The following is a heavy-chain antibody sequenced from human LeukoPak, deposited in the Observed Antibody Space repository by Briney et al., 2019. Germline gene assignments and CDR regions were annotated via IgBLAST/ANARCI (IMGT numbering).Heavy chain of an antibody. CDR2: IYYSGST. Sequence: PSETLSLTCTVSGGSISSYYWSWIRQPPGKGLEWIGYIYYSGSTNYNPSLKSRVTISVDTSKNQFSLKLSSVTAADTAVYYCASRTYCSSISCYTHWFNPWGQGTLVTVSS. D-gene: IGHD2-2*02. V-gene: IGHV4-59*08. CDR3: ASRTYCSSISCYTHWFNP. J-gene: IGHJ5*02. CDR1: GGSISSYY.